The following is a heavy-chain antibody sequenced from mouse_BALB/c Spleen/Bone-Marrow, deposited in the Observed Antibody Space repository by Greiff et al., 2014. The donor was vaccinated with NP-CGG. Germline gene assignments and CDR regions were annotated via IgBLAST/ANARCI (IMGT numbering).Heavy chain of an antibody. V-gene: IGHV3-6*02. CDR2: ISYDGSN. D-gene: IGHD1-1*01. CDR3: ASYCYYAMDY. Sequence: EVKLVESGPDLVKPSQSLSLTCSVTGYSITSGYYWNWIRQFPGNKLGWVGYISYDGSNNSNPSLKNRISITRDTSKNQFFLKLNSVTTEDTATYYCASYCYYAMDYWGQGTSVTVSS. J-gene: IGHJ4*01. CDR1: GYSITSGYY.